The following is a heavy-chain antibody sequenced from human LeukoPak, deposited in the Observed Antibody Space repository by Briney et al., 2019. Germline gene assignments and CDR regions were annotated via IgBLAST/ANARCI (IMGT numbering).Heavy chain of an antibody. CDR1: GYTFTGYY. V-gene: IGHV1-2*04. D-gene: IGHD5-24*01. CDR3: ARLRRDGYNQGYYFDY. J-gene: IGHJ4*02. CDR2: INPNSGGT. Sequence: ASVKVSCKASGYTFTGYYMHWVRQAPGQGLEWMGWINPNSGGTNYAQKFQGWVTMTRDTSISTAYMELSRLRSDDTAVYYCARLRRDGYNQGYYFDYWGQGTLVTVSS.